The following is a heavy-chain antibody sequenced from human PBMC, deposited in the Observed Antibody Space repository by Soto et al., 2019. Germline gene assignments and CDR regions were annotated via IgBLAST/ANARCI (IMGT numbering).Heavy chain of an antibody. Sequence: SETLSLTCTVSAGSIDAYYWNWIRQPPRKGLEWIGHIYSDGTTNYNASLKSRVTISMNKSEKKFSLKLTSVTAADTAVYYCAKVSSPVAWDWFDYWREGTLV. V-gene: IGHV4-59*12. CDR1: AGSIDAYY. CDR3: AKVSSPVAWDWFDY. J-gene: IGHJ4*02. D-gene: IGHD6-19*01. CDR2: IYSDGTT.